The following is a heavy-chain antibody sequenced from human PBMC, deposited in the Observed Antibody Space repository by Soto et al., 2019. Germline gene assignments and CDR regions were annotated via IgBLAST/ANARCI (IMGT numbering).Heavy chain of an antibody. CDR2: IYYSGST. CDR3: ASSIAATRYYYGMDV. J-gene: IGHJ6*02. Sequence: LSPTRPFSGGSLSRGGYYWGWFPQHPGKGLEWIGYIYYSGSTYYNPSLKSRVTISVDTSKNQFSLKLSSVTAADTAVYYCASSIAATRYYYGMDVWGQGTTVTVSS. D-gene: IGHD6-13*01. CDR1: GGSLSRGGYY. V-gene: IGHV4-31*03.